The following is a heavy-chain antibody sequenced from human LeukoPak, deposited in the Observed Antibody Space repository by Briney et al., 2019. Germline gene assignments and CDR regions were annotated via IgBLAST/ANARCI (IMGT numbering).Heavy chain of an antibody. CDR3: ARGGRDYGDPRFDP. V-gene: IGHV1-46*01. J-gene: IGHJ5*02. CDR2: INPSGGRT. D-gene: IGHD4-17*01. CDR1: GYTFTGYY. Sequence: GASVKVSCKSSGYTFTGYYMHWVRRAPGQGLEWMGIINPSGGRTSYAQKFQGRVTMTRDTSTRTIYIELYSLRSDDTAVYYCARGGRDYGDPRFDPWGQGTLVTVSS.